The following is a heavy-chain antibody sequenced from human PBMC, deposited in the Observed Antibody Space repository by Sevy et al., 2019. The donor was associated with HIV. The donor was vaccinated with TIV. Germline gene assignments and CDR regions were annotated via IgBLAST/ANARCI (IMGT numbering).Heavy chain of an antibody. CDR1: GFTFSSYA. V-gene: IGHV3-23*01. D-gene: IGHD2-2*02. CDR2: ISQSGGST. Sequence: GGSLRLSCAASGFTFSSYAMNWVRQAPGKGLEWVSAISQSGGSTYYADSVKGRFTIPRDNSKNTLYLQMNSLRAEDTAVYYCAKGTLVVPAVIYYYYGMDVWGQGTTVTVSS. CDR3: AKGTLVVPAVIYYYYGMDV. J-gene: IGHJ6*02.